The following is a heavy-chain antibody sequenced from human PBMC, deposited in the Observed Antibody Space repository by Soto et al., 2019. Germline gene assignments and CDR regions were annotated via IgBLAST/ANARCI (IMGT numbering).Heavy chain of an antibody. D-gene: IGHD1-26*01. V-gene: IGHV4-39*01. CDR1: AGSIRSSSYY. J-gene: IGHJ5*02. CDR3: ARHLLWSGRTWNSGVFVT. Sequence: SETLSLTCTVSAGSIRSSSYYWGCLRQPPGKRLEWIGSHYHSGTTYHNPSLKSRATISVDTSKNQFSLRLSSVTAADTAVYYCARHLLWSGRTWNSGVFVTWGLG. CDR2: HYHSGTT.